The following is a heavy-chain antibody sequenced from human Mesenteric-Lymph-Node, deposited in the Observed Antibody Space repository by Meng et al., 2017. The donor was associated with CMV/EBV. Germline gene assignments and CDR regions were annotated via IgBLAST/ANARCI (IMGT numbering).Heavy chain of an antibody. J-gene: IGHJ5*02. Sequence: SETLSLTCTVSGGSISSGDYYWSWLRQPPGKGLEWIGYIYYSGSTYYNPSLKSRVTISVDTSKNQFSLKLSSVTAADTAVYYCASTIFGVVIPSGGWFDPWGQGTLVTVSS. CDR1: GGSISSGDYY. CDR2: IYYSGST. D-gene: IGHD3-3*01. CDR3: ASTIFGVVIPSGGWFDP. V-gene: IGHV4-30-4*08.